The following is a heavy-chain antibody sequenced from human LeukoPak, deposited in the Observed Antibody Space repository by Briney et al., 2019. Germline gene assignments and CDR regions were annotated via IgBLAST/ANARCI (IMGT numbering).Heavy chain of an antibody. CDR1: VSTFSRSY. Sequence: GGSLRLSCAASVSTFSRSYMGWVRQAPGKGLECVALMRLAGSVTYYVESVKGRFTISRDNTKNLLYLQMNNLRAEDTAVYYCVIDRGARWGKGTLVTVSS. CDR2: MRLAGSVT. J-gene: IGHJ4*02. V-gene: IGHV3-7*01. CDR3: VIDRGAR.